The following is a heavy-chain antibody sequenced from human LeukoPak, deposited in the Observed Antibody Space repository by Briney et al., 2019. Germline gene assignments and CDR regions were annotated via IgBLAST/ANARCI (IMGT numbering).Heavy chain of an antibody. V-gene: IGHV4-59*01. CDR2: IYYSGST. Sequence: PSETLSLTCTVSGGSISSYYWSWIRQPPGKGLEWIGYIYYSGSTNYNPSLKSRVTISVDTSKNQFSLKLSSATAADTAVYYCASVDIRDYYFDYWGQGTLVTVSS. D-gene: IGHD5-12*01. CDR3: ASVDIRDYYFDY. CDR1: GGSISSYY. J-gene: IGHJ4*02.